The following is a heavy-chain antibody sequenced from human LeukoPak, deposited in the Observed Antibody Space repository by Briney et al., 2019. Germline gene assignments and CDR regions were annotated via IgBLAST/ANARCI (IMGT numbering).Heavy chain of an antibody. V-gene: IGHV6-1*01. CDR2: TYYRSKWHY. CDR1: GDSVSSNSAA. J-gene: IGHJ4*02. Sequence: SQTLSLSCAISGDSVSSNSAARNWIRQSPSRGLEWLGRTYYRSKWHYNYAVSVKTRVTINPDTSKNQFSLQVNSVTPEDTAVYYCARDSTGDIDFDYWGQGTLVTVSS. D-gene: IGHD7-27*01. CDR3: ARDSTGDIDFDY.